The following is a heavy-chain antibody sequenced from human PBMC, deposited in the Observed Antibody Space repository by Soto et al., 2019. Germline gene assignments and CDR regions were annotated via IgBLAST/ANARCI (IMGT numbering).Heavy chain of an antibody. J-gene: IGHJ6*02. CDR1: GYTFTSYG. V-gene: IGHV1-18*01. CDR3: ARDLYYYDSSGYYGRPHYGYGMDV. Sequence: GASVKVSCKASGYTFTSYGISWVRQAPGQGLEWMGWISAYNGNTNYAQKFQDWVTMTRDTSISTAYMELSRLRPDDTAVYYCARDLYYYDSSGYYGRPHYGYGMDVWGQGTTVTVSS. D-gene: IGHD3-22*01. CDR2: ISAYNGNT.